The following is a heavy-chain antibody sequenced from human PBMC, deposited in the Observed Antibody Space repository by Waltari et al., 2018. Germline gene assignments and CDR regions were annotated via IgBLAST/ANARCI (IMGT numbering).Heavy chain of an antibody. CDR3: AKRGTYGPALDY. D-gene: IGHD3-10*01. Sequence: QVQLVESGGGVVQPGKSRRLSWVASGFSCRAYAMHWVRQAPGKGLEWVAVISLDGKKEYYADSVKGRFTISRDNSKSIVYLQMNGLRNEDTALFYCAKRGTYGPALDYWGQGTLVTVSS. V-gene: IGHV3-30*01. CDR1: GFSCRAYA. J-gene: IGHJ4*02. CDR2: ISLDGKKE.